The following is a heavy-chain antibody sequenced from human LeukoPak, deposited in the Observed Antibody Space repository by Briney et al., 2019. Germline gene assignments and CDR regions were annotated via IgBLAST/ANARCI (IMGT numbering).Heavy chain of an antibody. D-gene: IGHD2-2*01. J-gene: IGHJ6*04. V-gene: IGHV4-61*01. CDR2: IYYSGST. Sequence: PSETLSLTCTVSGGSVSSGSYYWSWVRQPPGKGLEWIGYIYYSGSTNYNPSLKSRVTISVDTSKNQFSLKLSSVTAADTAVYYCASKPRDIVVVPAAMMDYYYGMDVWGKGTTVTVSS. CDR1: GGSVSSGSYY. CDR3: ASKPRDIVVVPAAMMDYYYGMDV.